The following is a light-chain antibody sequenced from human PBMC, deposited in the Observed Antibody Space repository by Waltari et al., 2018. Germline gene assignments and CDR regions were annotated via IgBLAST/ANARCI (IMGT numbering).Light chain of an antibody. CDR3: QQSYSAPIT. Sequence: DIQMTQSPSSLSASIGDRVTITCRASQSFSNSLNWYQQKPGKAPNLLIYDASSLQSGVPSRFSGSGSGTDFTLTISSLQVEDFATYYCQQSYSAPITFGQGTRLEIK. J-gene: IGKJ5*01. CDR2: DAS. CDR1: QSFSNS. V-gene: IGKV1-39*01.